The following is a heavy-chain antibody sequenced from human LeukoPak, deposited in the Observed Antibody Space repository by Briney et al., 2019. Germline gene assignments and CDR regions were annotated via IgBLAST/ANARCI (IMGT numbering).Heavy chain of an antibody. V-gene: IGHV3-23*01. CDR1: GFTFSSYA. D-gene: IGHD3-22*01. J-gene: IGHJ4*02. CDR3: AKDLVIYYDSSGYEDY. Sequence: PGGSLRLSCAASGFTFSSYAMSWVRQAPGKGLEWVSAISGSGGSTYYADSVKGRFTISRDNSKNTLYLQMNSLRAEDTAVYYCAKDLVIYYDSSGYEDYWGQGTLVTVSS. CDR2: ISGSGGST.